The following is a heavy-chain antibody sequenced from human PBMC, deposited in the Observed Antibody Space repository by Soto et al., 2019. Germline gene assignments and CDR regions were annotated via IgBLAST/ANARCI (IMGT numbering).Heavy chain of an antibody. CDR2: ISGSGGST. Sequence: VGSLRLSCAASGFTFSSYAMSWVRQAPGKGLEWVSAISGSGGSTYYADSVKGRFTISRDNSKNTLYLQMNSLRAEDTAVYYCAKDLIEYSSSYYFDYWGQGTLVNVSS. J-gene: IGHJ4*02. V-gene: IGHV3-23*01. CDR1: GFTFSSYA. CDR3: AKDLIEYSSSYYFDY. D-gene: IGHD6-6*01.